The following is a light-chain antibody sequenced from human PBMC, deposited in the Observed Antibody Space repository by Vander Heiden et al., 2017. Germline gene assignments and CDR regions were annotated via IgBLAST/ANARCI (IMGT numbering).Light chain of an antibody. Sequence: DIQLIQSPSTLSASVGDRVTITCRASQSISSWLAWYQQKPGKAPKLLIYKASSLESGVPSRFSGSGSGTEFTLTISSLQPDDIATYYCQQYNSYPLTFGGGTKVEIK. J-gene: IGKJ4*01. CDR2: KAS. V-gene: IGKV1-5*03. CDR1: QSISSW. CDR3: QQYNSYPLT.